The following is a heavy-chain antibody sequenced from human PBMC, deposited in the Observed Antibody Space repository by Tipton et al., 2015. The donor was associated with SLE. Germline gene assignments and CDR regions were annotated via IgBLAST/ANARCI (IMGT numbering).Heavy chain of an antibody. CDR1: GGSISSSSYY. CDR3: ARRDYYDSSGYPLDSFDI. D-gene: IGHD3-22*01. Sequence: LRLSCTVSGGSISSSSYYWGWIRQPPGKGLEWIGSIYYSWSTYYNPSLKSRVTISVDTSKNQFSLKLSSVTAADTAVYYCARRDYYDSSGYPLDSFDIWGQGTMVTVSS. CDR2: IYYSWST. J-gene: IGHJ3*02. V-gene: IGHV4-39*01.